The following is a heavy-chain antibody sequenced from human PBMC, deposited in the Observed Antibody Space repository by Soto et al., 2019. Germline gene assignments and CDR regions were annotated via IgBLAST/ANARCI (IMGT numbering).Heavy chain of an antibody. CDR3: ASIPRGGYYPNFDY. J-gene: IGHJ4*02. V-gene: IGHV1-24*01. Sequence: ASVKVSCKVSGYTLTELSMHWVRQAPGKGLEWMGGFDPEDGETIYAQKFQGRVTMTEDTSTDTAYMELSSLRSEDTAVYYCASIPRGGYYPNFDYWGQGTLVTVSS. D-gene: IGHD3-22*01. CDR2: FDPEDGET. CDR1: GYTLTELS.